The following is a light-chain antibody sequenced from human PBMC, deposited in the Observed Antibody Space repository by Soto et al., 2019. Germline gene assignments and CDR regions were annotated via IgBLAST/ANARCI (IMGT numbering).Light chain of an antibody. Sequence: QSVLTQPPSVSAAPGQKVTISCSGSGSNIGNNYVSWYQQFPGTAPRLLIYENNKRPSGIPDRFSGSKAGTSATLGITGLQTGDEADYYCGTWDSGLSAEEVFGGGTQLTVL. V-gene: IGLV1-51*01. CDR1: GSNIGNNY. J-gene: IGLJ2*01. CDR3: GTWDSGLSAEEV. CDR2: ENN.